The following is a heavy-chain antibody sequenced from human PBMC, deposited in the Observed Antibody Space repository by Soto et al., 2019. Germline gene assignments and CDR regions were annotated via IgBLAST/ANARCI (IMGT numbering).Heavy chain of an antibody. CDR2: IYSGGDT. CDR1: GFAVSANC. Sequence: EAHLVGSGGGLVKPGGSLRLSCAASGFAVSANCLSWVRQAPGKGLEWVSLIYSGGDTDYADSVRGRFTISRDNSKNTLYLQMNSLKAEDTAVYYCATRMTTAPYWGQGALVNVSS. CDR3: ATRMTTAPY. J-gene: IGHJ4*02. V-gene: IGHV3-66*01. D-gene: IGHD4-17*01.